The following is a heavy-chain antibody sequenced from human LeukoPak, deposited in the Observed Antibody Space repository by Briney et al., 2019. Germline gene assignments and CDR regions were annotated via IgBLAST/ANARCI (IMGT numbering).Heavy chain of an antibody. Sequence: SQTLSLTCAISGDSVSSNSAAWNWIRQSPSRGLEWLGRTYYRSKWYNDYAVSVNSRLTINPDTSKNQFSLQLNSVTPEDTAVYYCARTYSSSSMGLYYYYYYMDVWGKGTTVTVSS. V-gene: IGHV6-1*01. CDR1: GDSVSSNSAA. D-gene: IGHD6-6*01. J-gene: IGHJ6*03. CDR3: ARTYSSSSMGLYYYYYYMDV. CDR2: TYYRSKWYN.